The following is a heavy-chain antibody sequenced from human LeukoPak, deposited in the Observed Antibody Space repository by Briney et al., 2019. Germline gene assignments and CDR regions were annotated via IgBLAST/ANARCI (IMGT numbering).Heavy chain of an antibody. Sequence: GGSLRLSRAASGFTVSSNYMSWVRQAPGKGLEWVSVIYSGGSTYYADSVKGRFTISRDNSKNTLYLQMNSLRAEDTAVYYCARADDYGREDYWGQGTLVTVSS. CDR2: IYSGGST. CDR3: ARADDYGREDY. D-gene: IGHD4-17*01. CDR1: GFTVSSNY. V-gene: IGHV3-53*01. J-gene: IGHJ4*02.